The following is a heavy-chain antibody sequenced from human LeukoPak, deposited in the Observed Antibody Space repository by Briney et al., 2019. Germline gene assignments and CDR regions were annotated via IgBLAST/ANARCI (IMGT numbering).Heavy chain of an antibody. CDR1: GGSISSYY. CDR2: IYTSGST. CDR3: ARHRGIAAAGSPFDY. D-gene: IGHD6-13*01. V-gene: IGHV4-4*09. J-gene: IGHJ4*02. Sequence: SETLSLTCTVSGGSISSYYWSWIRQPPGKGLEWIGYIYTSGSTNYNPSLKSRVTISVDTSKNQFSLNLSSVTAADTAVYYCARHRGIAAAGSPFDYWGQGTLVTVSS.